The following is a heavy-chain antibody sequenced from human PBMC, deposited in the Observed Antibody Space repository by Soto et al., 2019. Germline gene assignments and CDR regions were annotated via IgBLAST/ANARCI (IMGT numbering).Heavy chain of an antibody. CDR2: ISSSASHI. CDR1: GFSFSSYS. D-gene: IGHD2-15*01. CDR3: ARGDTGYCSGGTCHWFDP. Sequence: EVQLVESGGGLVKPGGSLRLSCAASGFSFSSYSMNWVRQAPGKGLEWVSSISSSASHINYADSVKGRFTISRDNAKKSLYLQMNSLSAEDTAVYYCARGDTGYCSGGTCHWFDPWGQGTLVTVSS. J-gene: IGHJ5*02. V-gene: IGHV3-21*01.